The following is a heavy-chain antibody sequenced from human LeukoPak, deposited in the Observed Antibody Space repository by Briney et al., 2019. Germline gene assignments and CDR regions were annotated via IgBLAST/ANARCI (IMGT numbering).Heavy chain of an antibody. Sequence: YXXGXXRQMPGKXXEWMGIIYPGDSDTRYSPSFQGQVTISADKSISTAYLQWSSLKASDTAMYYCARPSPDAFDVWGQGTMVTVPS. J-gene: IGHJ3*01. CDR3: ARPSPDAFDV. CDR2: IYPGDSDT. CDR1: YX. V-gene: IGHV5-51*01.